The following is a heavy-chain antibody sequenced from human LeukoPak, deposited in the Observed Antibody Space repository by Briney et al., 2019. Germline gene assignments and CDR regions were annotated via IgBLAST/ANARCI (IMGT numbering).Heavy chain of an antibody. D-gene: IGHD3-10*01. CDR3: ARDRRITMVRGVRGATQFDP. J-gene: IGHJ5*02. V-gene: IGHV7-4-1*02. Sequence: ASVKVSCKASGYTFTSYAMNWVRQAPGQGLEWMGWINTNTGNPTYAQGFTGRFVFSLDTSVSTAYLQISSLKAEDTAVYYCARDRRITMVRGVRGATQFDPWGQGTLVTVSS. CDR2: INTNTGNP. CDR1: GYTFTSYA.